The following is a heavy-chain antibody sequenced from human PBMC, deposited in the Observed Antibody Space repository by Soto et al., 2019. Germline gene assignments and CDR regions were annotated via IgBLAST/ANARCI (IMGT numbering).Heavy chain of an antibody. D-gene: IGHD5-12*01. Sequence: PSETLSLTCTVSGGSISSSSYYWGWIRQPPGKGLEWIGSIYYSGSTYYNPSLKSRVTISVDTSKNQFSLKLSSVTAADTAVYYCARGHSGYRPHHYFDYWGQGTLVTVSS. CDR1: GGSISSSSYY. CDR2: IYYSGST. J-gene: IGHJ4*02. CDR3: ARGHSGYRPHHYFDY. V-gene: IGHV4-39*01.